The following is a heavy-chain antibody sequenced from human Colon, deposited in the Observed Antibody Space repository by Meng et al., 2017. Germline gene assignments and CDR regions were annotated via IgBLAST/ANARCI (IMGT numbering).Heavy chain of an antibody. D-gene: IGHD1-7*01. Sequence: VQLPGSGPGLVKPLGTLSFTCAVAGDSIRSSNWWSWFRQPPGRGLEWIGEVYHRGDTNYNPSLKSRVDISVDKSKNQFYLSLFSVTAADTAVYYCGRDQGRELINHWGQRTLVTVSS. J-gene: IGHJ4*02. V-gene: IGHV4-4*02. CDR1: GDSIRSSNW. CDR2: VYHRGDT. CDR3: GRDQGRELINH.